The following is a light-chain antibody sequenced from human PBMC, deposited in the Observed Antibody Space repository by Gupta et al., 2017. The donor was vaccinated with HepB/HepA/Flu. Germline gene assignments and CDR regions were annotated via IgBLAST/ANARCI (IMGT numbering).Light chain of an antibody. CDR2: KTS. CDR3: QQYNNYPWT. V-gene: IGKV1-5*03. Sequence: DIQMTQSPSTLSASVGDRVTITCRASQNTGYWLAWFQQKPGKAPNLLISKTSTLESGVPSRFSGSRSGTEFTLTIISLQPDDFATYYCQQYNNYPWTFGQGTKVEIK. J-gene: IGKJ1*01. CDR1: QNTGYW.